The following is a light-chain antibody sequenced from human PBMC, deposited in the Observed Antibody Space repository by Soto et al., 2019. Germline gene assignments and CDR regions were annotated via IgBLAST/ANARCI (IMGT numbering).Light chain of an antibody. CDR1: QSVSSNY. J-gene: IGKJ3*01. CDR2: GAS. Sequence: EIVLTQSPGTLSLSPGERATLSCRASQSVSSNYLAWYQQKPGQAPRLLIYGASSRAIGIPDRFSGSGSGTDFSLTISRLEPEDFAVYYCQQDGNSLFTFGPGTKVDIK. CDR3: QQDGNSLFT. V-gene: IGKV3-20*01.